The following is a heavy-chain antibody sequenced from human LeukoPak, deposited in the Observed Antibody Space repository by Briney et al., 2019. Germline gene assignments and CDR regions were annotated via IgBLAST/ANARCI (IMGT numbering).Heavy chain of an antibody. CDR3: ARDRGDYGSNSVRFDP. Sequence: PSQTLSLTCTVSGGSISSGDYYWSWIRQPPGKGLEWIGYIYYSGSTYYNPSLKSRVTISVDTSKNQFSLKLSSVTAADTAVYYCARDRGDYGSNSVRFDPWGQGTLVTVSS. CDR1: GGSISSGDYY. J-gene: IGHJ5*02. V-gene: IGHV4-30-4*01. CDR2: IYYSGST. D-gene: IGHD4-23*01.